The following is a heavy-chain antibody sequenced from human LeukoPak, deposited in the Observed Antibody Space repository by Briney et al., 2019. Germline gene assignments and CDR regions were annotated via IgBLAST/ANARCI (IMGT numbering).Heavy chain of an antibody. Sequence: SQTLSLTCTVSGGSISSGSSYWSWIRQPAGKGLEWIGRIYTSGSTNYNPSLKSRVTISVDTSKNQFSLKLSSVTAADTAVYYCARETGTHYYYYMDVWGKGTTVTVSS. CDR3: ARETGTHYYYYMDV. V-gene: IGHV4-61*02. CDR2: IYTSGST. D-gene: IGHD1-1*01. J-gene: IGHJ6*03. CDR1: GGSISSGSSY.